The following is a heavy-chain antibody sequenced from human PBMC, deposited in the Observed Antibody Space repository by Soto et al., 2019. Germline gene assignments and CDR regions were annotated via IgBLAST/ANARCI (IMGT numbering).Heavy chain of an antibody. V-gene: IGHV3-73*02. CDR3: TRHGDSSSWSSRSDYYYYGMDV. CDR1: GFTFSGSA. J-gene: IGHJ6*02. CDR2: IRSKANSYAT. D-gene: IGHD6-13*01. Sequence: EVQLVESGGGLVQPGGSLKLSCAASGFTFSGSAMHWVRQASGKGLEWVGRIRSKANSYATAYAASVKGRFTISRDDSKNTAYLQMNSLKTEDTAVYYCTRHGDSSSWSSRSDYYYYGMDVWGQGTTVTVS.